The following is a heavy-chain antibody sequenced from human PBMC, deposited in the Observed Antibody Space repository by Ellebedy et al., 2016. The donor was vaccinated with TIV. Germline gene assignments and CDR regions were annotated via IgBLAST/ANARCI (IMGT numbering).Heavy chain of an antibody. CDR1: GFTFSTYN. CDR3: ARCYYPGGNAFDI. V-gene: IGHV3-48*01. D-gene: IGHD2-8*02. Sequence: GGSLRLXXAASGFTFSTYNMNWVRRAPGKGLEWLSYIDSVGTTIYYADSVKGRFTISRDNAKNSLFLEMNSLRAEDTAVYYCARCYYPGGNAFDIWGQGTMVTVSS. J-gene: IGHJ3*02. CDR2: IDSVGTTI.